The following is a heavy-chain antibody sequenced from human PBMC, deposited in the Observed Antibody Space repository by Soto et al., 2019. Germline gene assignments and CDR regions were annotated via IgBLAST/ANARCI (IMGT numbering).Heavy chain of an antibody. CDR2: ISYDGSNK. J-gene: IGHJ3*02. V-gene: IGHV3-30*18. Sequence: QVQLVESGGGVVQPGRSLRLSCAASGFTFSSYGMHWVRQAPGKGLEWVAVISYDGSNKYYADSVKGRFTISRDNSKNTLYLQMNSLRAEDTAVYYCAKEGGNGGAFDIWGQGTMVTVSS. D-gene: IGHD2-15*01. CDR3: AKEGGNGGAFDI. CDR1: GFTFSSYG.